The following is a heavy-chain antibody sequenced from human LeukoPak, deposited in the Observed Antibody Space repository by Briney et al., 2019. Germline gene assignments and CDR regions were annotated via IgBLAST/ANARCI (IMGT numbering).Heavy chain of an antibody. D-gene: IGHD2-2*02. J-gene: IGHJ4*02. CDR2: ISAGGT. Sequence: QTGGSLRLSCAASGSTFSNFAMNWVRQAPGKGLEWVSAISAGGTFYADFVKGRFTISRDNSKNTLYLQMNSLRVDDTAVYYCVKGLYTIDYWGQGTLVTVSS. V-gene: IGHV3-23*01. CDR1: GSTFSNFA. CDR3: VKGLYTIDY.